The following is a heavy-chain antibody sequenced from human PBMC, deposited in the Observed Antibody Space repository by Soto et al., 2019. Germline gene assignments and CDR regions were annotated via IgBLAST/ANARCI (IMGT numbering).Heavy chain of an antibody. J-gene: IGHJ5*02. CDR2: IYYSGST. D-gene: IGHD6-6*01. CDR1: GGSISSSSYY. V-gene: IGHV4-39*01. Sequence: PSETLFLTCTASGGSISSSSYYWGWTRQPPGKGLEWIGSIYYSGSTYYNPSLKSRVTISVDTSKNQFSLKLSSVTAADTAVYYCARHVEYSSSPEWFEPWGQGTLVTDS. CDR3: ARHVEYSSSPEWFEP.